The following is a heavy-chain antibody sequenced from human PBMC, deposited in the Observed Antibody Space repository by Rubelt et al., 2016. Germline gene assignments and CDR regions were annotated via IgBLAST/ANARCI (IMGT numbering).Heavy chain of an antibody. V-gene: IGHV1-18*01. CDR1: TFTSYG. J-gene: IGHJ4*02. CDR3: ARDGVFSSGWYYFDY. Sequence: TFTSYGISWVRQAPGQGLEWMGWISAYNGNTNYAQKLQGRVTMTTDTSTSTAYMELRSLRSDDTAVYYCARDGVFSSGWYYFDYWGQGTLVTVSS. D-gene: IGHD6-19*01. CDR2: ISAYNGNT.